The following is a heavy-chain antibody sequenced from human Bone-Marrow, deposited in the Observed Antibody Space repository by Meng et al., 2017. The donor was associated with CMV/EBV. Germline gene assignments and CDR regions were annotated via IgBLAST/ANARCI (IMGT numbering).Heavy chain of an antibody. CDR2: ISSGGRGT. Sequence: GGSLRLSCAASGFTVSSNYMSWVRQAPGKGLEWVSAISSGGRGTNYADSLKGRFTISRDDSKNTLFLQLNSLRAEDTAVYYCARASNWHYEIDAFDIWGQGKMVTVAS. D-gene: IGHD1-7*01. CDR1: GFTVSSNY. CDR3: ARASNWHYEIDAFDI. V-gene: IGHV3-53*01. J-gene: IGHJ3*02.